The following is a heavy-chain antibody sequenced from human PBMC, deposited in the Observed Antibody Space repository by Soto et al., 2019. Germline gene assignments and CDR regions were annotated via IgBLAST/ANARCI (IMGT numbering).Heavy chain of an antibody. CDR3: ARHRYYYDSSGPNFDP. D-gene: IGHD3-22*01. CDR1: GYTFTDYW. Sequence: GESLKISCRASGYTFTDYWISWVRQMPGKGLEWMGIIYPGDSDTRYSPSFQGQVTISADKSISTAYLQWSSLKASDTAMYYCARHRYYYDSSGPNFDPWGQGTLVTVSS. V-gene: IGHV5-51*01. J-gene: IGHJ5*02. CDR2: IYPGDSDT.